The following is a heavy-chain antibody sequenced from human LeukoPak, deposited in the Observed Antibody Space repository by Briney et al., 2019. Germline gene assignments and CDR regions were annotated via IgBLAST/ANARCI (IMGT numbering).Heavy chain of an antibody. Sequence: SETLSLTCTVSGGPISSYYWSWIRQPPGKGLEWIGYIYYSGSTNYRPSLKSRVTISVDTSKNQFSLKLSSVTAADTAVYYCARGDPRDYVWGSYRTNWFDPWGQGTLVTVSS. J-gene: IGHJ5*02. CDR1: GGPISSYY. CDR2: IYYSGST. V-gene: IGHV4-59*12. CDR3: ARGDPRDYVWGSYRTNWFDP. D-gene: IGHD3-16*02.